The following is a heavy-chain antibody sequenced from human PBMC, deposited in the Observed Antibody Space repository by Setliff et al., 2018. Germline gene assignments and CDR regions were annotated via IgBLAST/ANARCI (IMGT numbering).Heavy chain of an antibody. D-gene: IGHD1-26*01. CDR1: GGSISSYY. J-gene: IGHJ3*02. V-gene: IGHV4-59*08. CDR2: IYYSGST. Sequence: SETLSLTCTVSGGSISSYYWSWIRQPPGKRLEWIGYIYYSGSTNYNPSLESRVTISVDTSKNQFSLRLNSVTAADTAVYYCARVFPMVGATERRAFDIWGQGTVVTVSS. CDR3: ARVFPMVGATERRAFDI.